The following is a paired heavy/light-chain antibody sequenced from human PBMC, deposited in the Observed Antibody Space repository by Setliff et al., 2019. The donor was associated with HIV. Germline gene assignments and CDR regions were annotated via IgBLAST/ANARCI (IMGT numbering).Light chain of an antibody. CDR1: QSVLYSSNNKNY. V-gene: IGKV4-1*01. Sequence: DIVMTQSPDSLAVSLGERATINCKSSQSVLYSSNNKNYLAWYQQKPGQPPKLLISWASTRQSGVPDRFSGSGSGTDFTLAISSLQAEDVAVYYCQQYYSISKVTFGGGTKVEIK. J-gene: IGKJ4*01. CDR3: QQYYSISKVT. CDR2: WAS.
Heavy chain of an antibody. CDR3: ARAAADDLLTGYNYHSYMDV. J-gene: IGHJ6*03. CDR1: GFTFDDFA. Sequence: EVQLAESGGGVVRPGGSLRLSCTTSGFTFDDFAMNWVRQVPGKGLEWVSGISWNGDKTGYADSVKARFTISRDNAKNSLYLQMNSLRVEDTALYYCARAAADDLLTGYNYHSYMDVWGKGTTVTVSS. D-gene: IGHD3-9*01. CDR2: ISWNGDKT. V-gene: IGHV3-20*04.